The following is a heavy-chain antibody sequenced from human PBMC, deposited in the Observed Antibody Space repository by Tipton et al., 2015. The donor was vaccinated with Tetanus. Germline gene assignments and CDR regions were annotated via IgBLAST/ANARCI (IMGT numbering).Heavy chain of an antibody. V-gene: IGHV3-48*03. Sequence: SLRLSCAASGFKFISYETHWVRQAPGRGLEWISYINSRGTTVYYADSVRGRVTISRDNAKNSLYLQMNSLRTEDTGVYFCARGSNYDDGGGTGLEYRGPGTLVSVSS. D-gene: IGHD3-22*01. CDR2: INSRGTTV. CDR1: GFKFISYE. J-gene: IGHJ4*02. CDR3: ARGSNYDDGGGTGLEY.